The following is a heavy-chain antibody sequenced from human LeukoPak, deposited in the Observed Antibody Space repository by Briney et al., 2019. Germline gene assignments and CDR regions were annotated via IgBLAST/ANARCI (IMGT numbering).Heavy chain of an antibody. CDR2: ISSSGSTI. J-gene: IGHJ4*02. CDR1: GFTFSSYW. CDR3: ARETTVTAFDY. V-gene: IGHV3-11*04. Sequence: PGGSLRLSCAASGFTFSSYWMSWIRQAPGKGLEWVSYISSSGSTIYYADSVKGRFTISRDNAKNSLYLQMNSLRAEDTAVYYCARETTVTAFDYWGQGTLVTVSS. D-gene: IGHD4-11*01.